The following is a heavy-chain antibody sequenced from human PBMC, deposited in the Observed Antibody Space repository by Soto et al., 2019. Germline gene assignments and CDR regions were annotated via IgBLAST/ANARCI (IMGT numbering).Heavy chain of an antibody. CDR1: GFTLSSYW. D-gene: IGHD2-2*01. V-gene: IGHV3-7*01. CDR3: ARDIGIVVVPAAPYGMDV. Sequence: GGSLRLSCEASGFTLSSYWMSWIRQAPGKGLEWVANTRQDGGQSYLVDSVQGRFTISRDNAKNSVYLQMNSLRAEDTAVYYCARDIGIVVVPAAPYGMDVWGQGTTVTVSS. CDR2: TRQDGGQS. J-gene: IGHJ6*02.